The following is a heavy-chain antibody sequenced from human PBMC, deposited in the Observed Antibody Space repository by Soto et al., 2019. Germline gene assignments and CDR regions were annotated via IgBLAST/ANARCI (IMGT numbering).Heavy chain of an antibody. V-gene: IGHV3-53*01. J-gene: IGHJ4*02. CDR1: GFTVSNNY. D-gene: IGHD3-10*01. CDR2: IYSGGYT. CDR3: GTRGGGGGY. Sequence: EVQLVESGGGLIQPGGSLRLSCAVSGFTVSNNYMSWVRQAPGKGLEGVSVIYSGGYTAYGDSVKGRFTISRDNSKNKQFFKRKGLGADDRAVFYGGTRGGGGGYWGQGTLVTVSS.